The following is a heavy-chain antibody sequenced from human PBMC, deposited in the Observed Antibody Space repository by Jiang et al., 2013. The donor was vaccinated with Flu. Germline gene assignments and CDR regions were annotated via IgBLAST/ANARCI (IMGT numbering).Heavy chain of an antibody. V-gene: IGHV4-39*01. CDR1: GGSISSSSYY. J-gene: IGHJ6*03. CDR2: IYYSGST. CDR3: ARQPVDCSGGGCYWVYYYYYMDV. D-gene: IGHD2-15*01. Sequence: GLVKPSETLSLTCTVSGGSISSSSYYWGWIRQPPGKGLEWIGSIYYSGSTYYNPSLKSRVTISVDTSKNQFSLKLSSVTAADTAVYYCARQPVDCSGGGCYWVYYYYYMDVWGKGTTVTVSS.